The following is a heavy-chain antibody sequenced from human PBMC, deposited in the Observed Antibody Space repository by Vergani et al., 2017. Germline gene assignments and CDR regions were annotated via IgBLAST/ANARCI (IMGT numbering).Heavy chain of an antibody. Sequence: EVQLVESGGGLVKPGGSLRLSCAASGFTFSSYSMNWVRQAPGKGLEWVSSISSSSSYIYYADSVKGRFTISRDNAKNSLYLQMNSLRAEDTAVYYCARGSHRVYDSSGYSQYYDYMDVWGKGTTVTVSS. D-gene: IGHD3-22*01. CDR2: ISSSSSYI. J-gene: IGHJ6*03. CDR3: ARGSHRVYDSSGYSQYYDYMDV. V-gene: IGHV3-21*01. CDR1: GFTFSSYS.